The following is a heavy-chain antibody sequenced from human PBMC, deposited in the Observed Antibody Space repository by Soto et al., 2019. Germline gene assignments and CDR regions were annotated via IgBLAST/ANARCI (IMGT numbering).Heavy chain of an antibody. CDR3: ARDQIARPQFDY. CDR1: GASISSYY. J-gene: IGHJ4*02. CDR2: IYYIGSA. Sequence: SETLSLTCAVSGASISSYYWSWIRQPPGKGLEWIGYIYYIGSANYNPSLKSRVSISIDASKNQFSLKLSSVTAADTAVYYCARDQIARPQFDYWGQGTLVTVSS. V-gene: IGHV4-59*01. D-gene: IGHD2-21*01.